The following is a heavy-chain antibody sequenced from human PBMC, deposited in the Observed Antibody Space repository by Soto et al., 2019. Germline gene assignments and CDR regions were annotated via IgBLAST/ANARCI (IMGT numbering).Heavy chain of an antibody. CDR3: ASESLTYSSSWLFDY. CDR2: ISSSSSTI. CDR1: GFTFSSYS. D-gene: IGHD6-13*01. Sequence: GGSLRLSCAASGFTFSSYSMNWVRQAPGKGLEWVSYISSSSSTIYYADSVKGRFTISRDNAKNSLYLQMNSQRAEDTAVYYCASESLTYSSSWLFDYWGQGTLVTVSS. J-gene: IGHJ4*02. V-gene: IGHV3-48*01.